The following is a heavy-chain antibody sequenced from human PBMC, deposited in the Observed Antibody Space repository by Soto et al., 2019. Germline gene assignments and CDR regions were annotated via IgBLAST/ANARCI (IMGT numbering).Heavy chain of an antibody. CDR2: ISAYNGNT. D-gene: IGHD3-3*01. CDR3: ASLYDFWSGPDAFDI. CDR1: VYTFTSYG. J-gene: IGHJ3*02. V-gene: IGHV1-18*01. Sequence: ASVKVSCKASVYTFTSYGISWVRQAPGQGLEWMGWISAYNGNTNYAQKLQGRVTMTTDTSTSTAYMELRSLRSDDTAVYYCASLYDFWSGPDAFDIWGQGTMVTVSS.